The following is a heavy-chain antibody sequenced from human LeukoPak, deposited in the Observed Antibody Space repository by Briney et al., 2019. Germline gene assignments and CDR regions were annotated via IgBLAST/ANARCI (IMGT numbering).Heavy chain of an antibody. V-gene: IGHV4-39*07. Sequence: SETLSLTCTVSRDSVSSTIHYWGWIRQPPGKGLEWIANIYYSGSTYYNPSLESRVTISVDTSKSQFSLKVRYVTAADTAVYYCARGLNDSWTGENYWGQGTLVTVSS. D-gene: IGHD3-3*01. CDR3: ARGLNDSWTGENY. CDR2: IYYSGST. J-gene: IGHJ4*02. CDR1: RDSVSSTIHY.